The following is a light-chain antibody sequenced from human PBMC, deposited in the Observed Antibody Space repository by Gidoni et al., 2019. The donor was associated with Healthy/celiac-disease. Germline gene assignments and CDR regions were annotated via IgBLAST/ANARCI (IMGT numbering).Light chain of an antibody. J-gene: IGKJ1*01. Sequence: DIQIPQSPSSLSASGGDRVTINCRASQSISSCLNWYQQKPGKALKLLIYAAPSLQSGVLSRFSGSGSGTDFTLTISSLQPEDFATYYCQQSYSTPRTFGQGTKVEIK. V-gene: IGKV1-39*01. CDR1: QSISSC. CDR3: QQSYSTPRT. CDR2: AAP.